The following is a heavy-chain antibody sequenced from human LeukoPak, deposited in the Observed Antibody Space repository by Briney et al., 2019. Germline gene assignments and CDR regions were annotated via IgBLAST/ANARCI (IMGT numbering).Heavy chain of an antibody. CDR1: GFTLSNYW. J-gene: IGHJ4*02. Sequence: GGSLRLSCAASGFTLSNYWMHWVRQAPGKGLVWVSRINSDGSRIIYADSVKGRFTISRDNAKNTVYLQMNSLRADDTAVYFCARAPQIGFSGFDKNYWGQGTLVTVSS. CDR2: INSDGSRI. D-gene: IGHD5-12*01. CDR3: ARAPQIGFSGFDKNY. V-gene: IGHV3-74*01.